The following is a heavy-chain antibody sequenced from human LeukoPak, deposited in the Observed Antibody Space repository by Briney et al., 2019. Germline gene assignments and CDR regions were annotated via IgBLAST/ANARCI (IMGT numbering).Heavy chain of an antibody. CDR2: IFYSETT. CDR3: ARGQWLVPLNF. J-gene: IGHJ4*02. Sequence: SETLSLTCTVSGGSVSSSSYYWGWIRQPPGKGLEWIGSIFYSETTYYSPSLKSRITISVDTSTNQFSLKLSSVTAADTAVYFCARGQWLVPLNFWGQGILVTVSS. D-gene: IGHD6-19*01. V-gene: IGHV4-39*01. CDR1: GGSVSSSSYY.